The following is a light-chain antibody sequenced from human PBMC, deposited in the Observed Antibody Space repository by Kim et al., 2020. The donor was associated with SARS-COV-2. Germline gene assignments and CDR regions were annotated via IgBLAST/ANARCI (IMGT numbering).Light chain of an antibody. J-gene: IGKJ1*01. CDR1: QGLVYSDGNTY. V-gene: IGKV2-30*01. Sequence: PASISYRSRQGLVYSDGNTYMTWYQQGPGQSPRRIVYKVSSRDSGLPDRFSGSGSGTDFALKISRVVAENVGMYYCMQGARWPPTFGRGTKVDIK. CDR2: KVS. CDR3: MQGARWPPT.